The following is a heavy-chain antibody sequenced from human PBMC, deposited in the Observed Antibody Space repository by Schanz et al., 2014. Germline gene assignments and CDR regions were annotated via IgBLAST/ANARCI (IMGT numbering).Heavy chain of an antibody. CDR3: ARGSCTASGCYDALDL. D-gene: IGHD2-2*01. CDR1: GGTFGRYT. Sequence: QVQLVQSGAEVKKPGSSVNVSCEASGGTFGRYTISWLRQAPGQGLEWMGLINPIDGSTTYVWGFHGRLTMSRDTSTTTVYMDLSTLRSEDTAVYYCARGSCTASGCYDALDLWGQGTLVTVSS. V-gene: IGHV1-69*08. J-gene: IGHJ3*01. CDR2: INPIDGST.